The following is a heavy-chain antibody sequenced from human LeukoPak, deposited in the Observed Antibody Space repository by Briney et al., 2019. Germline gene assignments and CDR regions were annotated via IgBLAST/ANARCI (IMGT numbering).Heavy chain of an antibody. J-gene: IGHJ4*02. CDR1: GGTFSSYA. CDR3: ARGIAVAGTDY. D-gene: IGHD6-19*01. Sequence: ASVKVSCKASGGTFSSYAISWVRQAPGQGLEWMGWMNPNSGNTGYAQKFQGRVTMTRNTSISTAYMELSSLRSEDTAVYYCARGIAVAGTDYWGQGTLVTVSS. V-gene: IGHV1-8*02. CDR2: MNPNSGNT.